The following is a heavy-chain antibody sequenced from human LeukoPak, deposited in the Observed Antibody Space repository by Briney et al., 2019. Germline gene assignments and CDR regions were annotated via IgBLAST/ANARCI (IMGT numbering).Heavy chain of an antibody. D-gene: IGHD6-13*01. V-gene: IGHV4-28*01. CDR1: GYSISTSNW. Sequence: PSETLSLTCAVSGYSISTSNWWGWIRQPPGKGLEWIGYIYYSGSTYYNTSLKSRVTISVDTSKKQFSLKLRSVTAADTAVYYCARHEAAAGQFDYWGQGTLVTVSS. J-gene: IGHJ4*02. CDR3: ARHEAAAGQFDY. CDR2: IYYSGST.